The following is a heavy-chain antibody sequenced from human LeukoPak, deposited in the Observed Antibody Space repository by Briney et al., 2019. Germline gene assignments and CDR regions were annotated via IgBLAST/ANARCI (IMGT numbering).Heavy chain of an antibody. V-gene: IGHV3-21*01. D-gene: IGHD3-10*01. CDR2: ISSSRSYI. Sequence: GGSLRLSCAASGFTFRSYSMNWVRQAPGKGLEWVTSISSSRSYIDYADSVKGRFTISRDNAKNSLYLQMNSLRAEDTAVYYCARPSRGGGYFDYCGQRTLVTVSS. CDR3: ARPSRGGGYFDY. J-gene: IGHJ4*02. CDR1: GFTFRSYS.